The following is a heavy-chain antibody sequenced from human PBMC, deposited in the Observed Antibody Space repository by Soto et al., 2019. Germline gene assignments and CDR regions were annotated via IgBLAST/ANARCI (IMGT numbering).Heavy chain of an antibody. CDR2: INPNSGGT. Sequence: GASVKVSCKASGYTFTGYYMHWVRQAPGQGLEWMGWINPNSGGTNYAQKFQGWVTMTRDTSISTAYMELSRLRSDDTAVYYCARGVSSSVWYPLDYYYYRLDVWGQGTTVTVSS. D-gene: IGHD6-19*01. CDR3: ARGVSSSVWYPLDYYYYRLDV. J-gene: IGHJ6*02. CDR1: GYTFTGYY. V-gene: IGHV1-2*04.